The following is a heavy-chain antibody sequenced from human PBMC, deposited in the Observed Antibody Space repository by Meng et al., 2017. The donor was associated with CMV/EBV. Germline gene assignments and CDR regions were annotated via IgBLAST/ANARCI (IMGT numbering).Heavy chain of an antibody. D-gene: IGHD3/OR15-3a*01. CDR3: TTRQRILIFQVVPPY. J-gene: IGHJ4*02. CDR1: GGYFSGHY. V-gene: IGHV3-15*01. CDR2: IKSKSDGGTK. Sequence: GGSLRLSCAVYGGYFSGHYWSWIRQPPGKGLEWVGRIKSKSDGGTKDYAAPVKGRFTISRDDSKNTLYLQMNSLRTEDTAVYFCTTRQRILIFQVVPPYWGQGTLVTVSS.